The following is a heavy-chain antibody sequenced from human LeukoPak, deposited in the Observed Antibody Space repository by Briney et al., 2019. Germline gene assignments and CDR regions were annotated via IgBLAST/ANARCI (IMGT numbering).Heavy chain of an antibody. J-gene: IGHJ4*02. Sequence: GGSLRLSCAASGFTFSSYAMHWVRQAPGKGLECVSAISSNGGSTYYANSVKGRFTISRDNSKNTLYLQMGSLGAEDMAVYYCARAQELGSGWLNYWGQGTLVTVSS. CDR3: ARAQELGSGWLNY. CDR2: ISSNGGST. D-gene: IGHD6-19*01. V-gene: IGHV3-64*01. CDR1: GFTFSSYA.